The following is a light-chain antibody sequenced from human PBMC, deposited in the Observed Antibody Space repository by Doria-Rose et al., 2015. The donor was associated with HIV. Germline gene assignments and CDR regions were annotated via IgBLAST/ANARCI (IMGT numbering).Light chain of an antibody. CDR2: GAS. CDR1: QRVSANY. CDR3: HQYASSRT. J-gene: IGKJ1*01. V-gene: IGKV3-20*01. Sequence: QSSGTLSLSPGERATLSCRASQRVSANYLAWYQQRPGQSPRLLIYGASSRATDIPDRFSGSGSGTDFTLTISRLEPEDFAVYYCHQYASSRTFGQGTKVEIK.